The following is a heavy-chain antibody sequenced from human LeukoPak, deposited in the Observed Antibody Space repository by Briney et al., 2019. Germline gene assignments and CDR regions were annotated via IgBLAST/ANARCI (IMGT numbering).Heavy chain of an antibody. J-gene: IGHJ6*03. V-gene: IGHV1-69*05. CDR2: IIPIFGTA. Sequence: SVKVSCKASGGTFSSYAISWVRQAPGQGLEWMGGIIPIFGTANYAQKFQGRVTNTTDESTSTAYMELSSLRSEDTAVYYCARSPTLTHTGGNGFYYYYYMDVWGKGTTVTVSS. CDR1: GGTFSSYA. CDR3: ARSPTLTHTGGNGFYYYYYMDV. D-gene: IGHD4-23*01.